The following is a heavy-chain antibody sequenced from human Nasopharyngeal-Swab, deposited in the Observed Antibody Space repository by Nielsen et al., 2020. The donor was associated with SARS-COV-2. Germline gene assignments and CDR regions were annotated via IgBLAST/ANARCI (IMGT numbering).Heavy chain of an antibody. D-gene: IGHD3-10*01. CDR1: GFTLSDYY. Sequence: GGSLRLSCAASGFTLSDYYMAWIRQAPGKGLEWLPYIISSGITIYYADSVKGRFTLSRDNAKNSLFLQMNSLRAEDTAVYFCARDLEDLGGDYWGQGTLVTVSS. J-gene: IGHJ4*02. CDR3: ARDLEDLGGDY. V-gene: IGHV3-11*01. CDR2: IISSGITI.